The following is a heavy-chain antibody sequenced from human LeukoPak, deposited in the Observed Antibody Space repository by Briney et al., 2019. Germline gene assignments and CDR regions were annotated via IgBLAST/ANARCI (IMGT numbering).Heavy chain of an antibody. V-gene: IGHV3-7*05. CDR3: AKGDIDSSGYYYPSPTPHY. Sequence: PGGSLRLSCAASRFTFSDYWMSWVRQAPGKGLEWVANIKQDGSEKYYVDSVKGRFTISRDNSKNTLYLQMNSLRAEDTAVYYCAKGDIDSSGYYYPSPTPHYWGQGTLVTVSS. D-gene: IGHD3-22*01. CDR1: RFTFSDYW. J-gene: IGHJ4*02. CDR2: IKQDGSEK.